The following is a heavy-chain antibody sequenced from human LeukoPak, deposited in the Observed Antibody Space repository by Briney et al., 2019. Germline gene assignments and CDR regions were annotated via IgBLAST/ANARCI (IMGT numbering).Heavy chain of an antibody. CDR3: TTEVPSYYYDSSGYSS. D-gene: IGHD3-22*01. CDR1: GFTFSNAW. Sequence: PGGSLRLSCAASGFTFSNAWMSWVRQAPGKRLEWVGRIKSKTDGGTTDYAAPVKGRFTISRDDSKNTLYLQMNSLKTEDTAVYYCTTEVPSYYYDSSGYSSWGQGTLVTVSS. CDR2: IKSKTDGGTT. J-gene: IGHJ4*02. V-gene: IGHV3-15*01.